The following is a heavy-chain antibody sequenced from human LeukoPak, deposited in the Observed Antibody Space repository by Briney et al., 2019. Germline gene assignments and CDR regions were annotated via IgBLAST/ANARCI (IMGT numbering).Heavy chain of an antibody. D-gene: IGHD6-13*01. CDR1: GFTFSSYG. V-gene: IGHV3-30*02. J-gene: IGHJ6*03. Sequence: GGSLRLSCAASGFTFSSYGMHWVRQAPGKGLEWVAFIRYDGSDKYYEDSVKGRFTISRDNSKNTLYLQMNSLRPEDTAVYYCAKDRSSPYYYYYYYMDVWGKGTTVTVS. CDR2: IRYDGSDK. CDR3: AKDRSSPYYYYYYYMDV.